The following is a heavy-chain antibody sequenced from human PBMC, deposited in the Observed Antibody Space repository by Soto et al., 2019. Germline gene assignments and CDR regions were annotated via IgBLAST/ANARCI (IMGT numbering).Heavy chain of an antibody. Sequence: QVQLVQSGAEVKKPGSSVKVSCKASGGTFSSYALSWVRQAPGQGLGWMGGIIPIFGTANYAQKFQGRVTITADESTSTGDMDLSSLRSEDTAVYYCARAARYYYDSSGAFDYWGQGTLVTVSS. CDR1: GGTFSSYA. J-gene: IGHJ4*02. CDR3: ARAARYYYDSSGAFDY. V-gene: IGHV1-69*01. D-gene: IGHD3-22*01. CDR2: IIPIFGTA.